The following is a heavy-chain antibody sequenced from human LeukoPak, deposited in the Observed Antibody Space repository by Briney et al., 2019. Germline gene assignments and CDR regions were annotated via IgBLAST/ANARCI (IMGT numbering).Heavy chain of an antibody. CDR1: GFTSTTYA. D-gene: IGHD6-19*01. V-gene: IGHV3-23*01. CDR2: ISGSGDTK. J-gene: IGHJ4*02. CDR3: AKSRGQAVASAFDY. Sequence: GASLRLSCAASGFTSTTYAMTWVRQAPGKGLEWVSSISGSGDTKNYADSVKGRFTISRDNSKITLFLQMNRLRAEDTAIYYCAKSRGQAVASAFDYWGRGTLVTVSS.